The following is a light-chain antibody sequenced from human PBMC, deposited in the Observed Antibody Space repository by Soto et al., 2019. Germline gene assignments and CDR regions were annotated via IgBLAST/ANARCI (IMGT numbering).Light chain of an antibody. J-gene: IGKJ4*01. CDR2: DAF. CDR1: QSIGNS. CDR3: RQCYNRPLT. Sequence: TVLTQSPATLSLSPGERATLSCKASQSIGNSLGWFQQKPGQAPRLLIDDAFNRATGIPARFTGSGSGSDFTLTISSLEPEDFGVYYCRQCYNRPLTFGGGTKVEIK. V-gene: IGKV3-11*01.